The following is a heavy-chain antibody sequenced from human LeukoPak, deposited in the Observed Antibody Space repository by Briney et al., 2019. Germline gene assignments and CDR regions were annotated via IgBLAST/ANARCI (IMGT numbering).Heavy chain of an antibody. CDR1: GFTVSDNY. J-gene: IGHJ5*02. V-gene: IGHV3-53*01. CDR3: ATIYL. D-gene: IGHD2-2*02. CDR2: IYSAGAT. Sequence: PGGSLRLCCAASGFTVSDNYMFWVRQAPGKGLEWVSVIYSAGATYYADSVKGRFTISRDNSKNTLYLQMNSLRAEDTAMYYCATIYLWGQGTLVTVSS.